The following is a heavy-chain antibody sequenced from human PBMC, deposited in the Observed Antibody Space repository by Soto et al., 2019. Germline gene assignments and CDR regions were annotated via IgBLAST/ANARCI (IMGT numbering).Heavy chain of an antibody. D-gene: IGHD3-16*01. J-gene: IGHJ6*02. CDR3: ARSDPDYSYALNV. CDR2: LYSGGRI. CDR1: GFTVSDNY. V-gene: IGHV3-53*01. Sequence: VGSLRLSCAASGFTVSDNYIMWVRQAPGKGLEWVSLLYSGGRIYYADSVKGRFTISRDTSKNTLYLQMDSLRTEDTAVYYCARSDPDYSYALNVWGQGTTVTVSS.